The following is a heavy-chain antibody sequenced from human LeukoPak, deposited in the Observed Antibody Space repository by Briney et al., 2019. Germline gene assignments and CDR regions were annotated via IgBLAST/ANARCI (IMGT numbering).Heavy chain of an antibody. V-gene: IGHV3-11*05. CDR3: ARGGDSGSSGNFDY. CDR2: ISSSSSYT. CDR1: GFTVSSNY. J-gene: IGHJ4*02. D-gene: IGHD1-26*01. Sequence: GGSLRLSCAASGFTVSSNYMSWIRQAPGKGLEWVSYISSSSSYTNYADSVKGRFTISRDNAKNSLYLQMNSLRAEDTAVYYCARGGDSGSSGNFDYWGQGTLVTVSS.